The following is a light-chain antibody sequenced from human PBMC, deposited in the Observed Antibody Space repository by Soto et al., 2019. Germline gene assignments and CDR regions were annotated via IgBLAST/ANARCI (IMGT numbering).Light chain of an antibody. Sequence: QSVLTQPRSVSGSPGQSVTISCTGTSSDVGGYNYVSWYQQHPGKAPKLMIYDVSKRPSGVPDRFSGSKSGNTASLTISGLQAEDEADYYCCSYAGSYPYVVFGGGTKLT. J-gene: IGLJ2*01. CDR2: DVS. CDR1: SSDVGGYNY. V-gene: IGLV2-11*01. CDR3: CSYAGSYPYVV.